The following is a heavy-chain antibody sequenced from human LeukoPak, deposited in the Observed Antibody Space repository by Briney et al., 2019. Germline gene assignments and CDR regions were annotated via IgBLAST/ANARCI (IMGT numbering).Heavy chain of an antibody. CDR2: IGDDGNNR. V-gene: IGHV3-30*02. D-gene: IGHD6-13*01. J-gene: IGHJ4*02. CDR3: AAYSSRWFNFDY. CDR1: GFTFSSYG. Sequence: GESLRLSCAASGFTFSSYGMHWVRQAPGKWLEWVAFIGDDGNNRNYADSVRGRFTISRDNANSTLYLQMNSLRSEDTAVYYCAAYSSRWFNFDYWGQGTLVTVSS.